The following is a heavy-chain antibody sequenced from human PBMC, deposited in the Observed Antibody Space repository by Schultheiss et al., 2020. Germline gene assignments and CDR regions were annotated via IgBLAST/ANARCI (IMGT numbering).Heavy chain of an antibody. Sequence: GESLKISCAASGFTLCSYSMNWVRRAPGKGLQWISYISGNSDAIYYADSVSGRFTIFRDSAKNSLYLQMNDLRDEDTAVYYCSRTKVAGNNFYYMDVWGKGTAVTVSS. J-gene: IGHJ6*03. D-gene: IGHD6-19*01. V-gene: IGHV3-48*02. CDR2: ISGNSDAI. CDR1: GFTLCSYS. CDR3: SRTKVAGNNFYYMDV.